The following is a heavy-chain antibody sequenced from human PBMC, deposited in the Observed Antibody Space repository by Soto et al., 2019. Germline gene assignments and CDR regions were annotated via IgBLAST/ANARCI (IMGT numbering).Heavy chain of an antibody. J-gene: IGHJ6*02. Sequence: GGSLRLSCAGSGFIFSHHWFHWVRQTPGRGLEWVSRINPNGFITVYAGSVKGRATISRDNAKDTLYLQMNSLRAEDTALYYCAKDIAGRGSLYYFYGMDVWGQGTTVTVSS. CDR1: GFIFSHHW. CDR2: INPNGFIT. D-gene: IGHD2-21*01. V-gene: IGHV3-74*01. CDR3: AKDIAGRGSLYYFYGMDV.